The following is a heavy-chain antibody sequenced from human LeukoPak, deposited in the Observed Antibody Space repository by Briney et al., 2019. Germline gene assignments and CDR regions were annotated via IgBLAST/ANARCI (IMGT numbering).Heavy chain of an antibody. CDR1: GFTFSSYG. CDR2: IRSDE. Sequence: QPGGSLRLSCAASGFTFSSYGMHWVRQSPGKGLEWVAFIRSDEYYADSVKGRFTISRDNSKHTLFLQMNSLRAEDTALYYCAKDRATMMGVIRTTPRGQFDYWGQGTLVTVSS. V-gene: IGHV3-30*02. D-gene: IGHD3-22*01. CDR3: AKDRATMMGVIRTTPRGQFDY. J-gene: IGHJ4*02.